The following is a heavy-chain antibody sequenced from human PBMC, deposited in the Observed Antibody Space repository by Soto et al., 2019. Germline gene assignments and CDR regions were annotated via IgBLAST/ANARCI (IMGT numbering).Heavy chain of an antibody. V-gene: IGHV4-59*01. D-gene: IGHD3-10*01. CDR1: GGSMSEYF. J-gene: IGHJ4*02. CDR2: IYYLGST. CDR3: ARDGYDGSGSPYPAY. Sequence: NPSETLSLTCSVSGGSMSEYFWSWIRQSTGKGLEWIGYIYYLGSTDYNPSLKSRVTISVDTSKRQFSLRLTSVTAADTAVYYCARDGYDGSGSPYPAYWGPGTQVTVSS.